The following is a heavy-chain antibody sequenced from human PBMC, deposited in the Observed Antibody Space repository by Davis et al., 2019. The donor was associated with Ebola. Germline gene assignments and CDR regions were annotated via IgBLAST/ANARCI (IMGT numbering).Heavy chain of an antibody. J-gene: IGHJ2*01. CDR3: AREGGYNSADWYFDL. CDR2: INHSGST. Sequence: SETLSLTCAVYGGSFSGYYWSWIRQPPGKGLEWIGEINHSGSTNYNPSLKSRVTISVDTSKNQFSLKLSSVTAADTAVYYCAREGGYNSADWYFDLWGRGTLVTVSS. D-gene: IGHD5-24*01. CDR1: GGSFSGYY. V-gene: IGHV4-34*01.